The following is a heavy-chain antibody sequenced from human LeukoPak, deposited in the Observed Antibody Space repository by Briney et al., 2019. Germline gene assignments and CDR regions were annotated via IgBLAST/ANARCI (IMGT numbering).Heavy chain of an antibody. Sequence: GGSLRLSCASSRFTFNTSGMNWVRQAPGRGLEWVSSISSSSNYIYYADSVKGRFTISRDNAKNSLYLQMNSLRPEDTAVYYCAKGGASVTRYVDYWGQGTLVTVSS. D-gene: IGHD4-17*01. CDR1: RFTFNTSG. J-gene: IGHJ4*02. CDR2: ISSSSNYI. V-gene: IGHV3-21*01. CDR3: AKGGASVTRYVDY.